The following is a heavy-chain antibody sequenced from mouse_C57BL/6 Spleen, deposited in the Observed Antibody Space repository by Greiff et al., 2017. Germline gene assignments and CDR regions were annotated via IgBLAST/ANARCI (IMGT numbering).Heavy chain of an antibody. CDR1: GYSFTGYY. Sequence: VQLQQSGPELVKPGASVKISCKASGYSFTGYYMNWVKQSPEKSLEWIGEINPSTGGTTYNQKFKAKATLTVDKSSSTAYMQLKSLTSEDSAVXYCASPLYYGGIACFAYRGQEALGTVSA. CDR2: INPSTGGT. CDR3: ASPLYYGGIACFAY. V-gene: IGHV1-42*01. J-gene: IGHJ3*01. D-gene: IGHD1-1*01.